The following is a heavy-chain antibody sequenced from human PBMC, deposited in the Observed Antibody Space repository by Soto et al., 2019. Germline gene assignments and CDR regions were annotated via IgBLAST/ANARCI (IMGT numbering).Heavy chain of an antibody. Sequence: SETLSLTCAVYGGSFSGYYWSWIRQPPGKGLEWIGEINHSGSTNYNPSLKSRVTISVDTSKNQFSLQLNSVTPEDTAVYYCAREGSSTWTYYFDFWGQGILVTVSS. CDR2: INHSGST. CDR3: AREGSSTWTYYFDF. J-gene: IGHJ4*02. D-gene: IGHD6-13*01. V-gene: IGHV4-34*01. CDR1: GGSFSGYY.